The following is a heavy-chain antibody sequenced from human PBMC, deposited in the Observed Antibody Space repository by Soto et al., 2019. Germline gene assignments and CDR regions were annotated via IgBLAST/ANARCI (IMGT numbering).Heavy chain of an antibody. J-gene: IGHJ1*01. CDR2: IKSKTDGGTT. D-gene: IGHD3-3*01. CDR3: TTALYYDFWSGYSEPEYFQH. V-gene: IGHV3-15*01. Sequence: GGSLRLSCAASGFTFCNAWMSWVRQAPGKGLEWVGRIKSKTDGGTTDYAAPVKGRFTISRDDSKNTLYLQMNSLKTEDTAVYYCTTALYYDFWSGYSEPEYFQHWGQGTLVTVSS. CDR1: GFTFCNAW.